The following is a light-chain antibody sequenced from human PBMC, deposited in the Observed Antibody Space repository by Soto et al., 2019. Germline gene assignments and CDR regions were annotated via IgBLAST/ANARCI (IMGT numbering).Light chain of an antibody. CDR3: GSITRSSTSV. V-gene: IGLV2-14*01. J-gene: IGLJ1*01. CDR2: DVT. CDR1: SSDVGGFEY. Sequence: QSVQSQPASVSGSPGQSITISCTGTSSDVGGFEYVSWYQHQPGKAPKLIIYDVTKRPSGVSNRFSGSKSGNTASLTISGIQAEDEGDYYCGSITRSSTSVFGTGTKLTVL.